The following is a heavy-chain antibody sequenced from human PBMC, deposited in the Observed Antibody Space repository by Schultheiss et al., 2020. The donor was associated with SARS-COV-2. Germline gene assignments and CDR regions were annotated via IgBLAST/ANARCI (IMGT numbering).Heavy chain of an antibody. Sequence: SETLSLTCTVSGGSISSYYWSWIRQPPGKGLEWIGYIYYSGSTNYNPSLKSRVTISVDTSKNQFSLKLSSVTAADTAMYYCARGGLWFREPLDYWGQGTLVTVSS. CDR3: ARGGLWFREPLDY. J-gene: IGHJ4*02. CDR2: IYYSGST. CDR1: GGSISSYY. V-gene: IGHV4-59*01. D-gene: IGHD3-10*01.